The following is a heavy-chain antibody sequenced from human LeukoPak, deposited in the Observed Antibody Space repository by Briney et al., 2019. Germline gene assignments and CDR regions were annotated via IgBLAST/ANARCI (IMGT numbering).Heavy chain of an antibody. Sequence: ASVKASXKASGYTFPNYGITWVRQAPGQGLEWMGWISAYSGNTNYVQKFQGRVTMATDASTSTAYMELRSLRSDDTAVYYCARDIATVVHQDWGQGTLVTVSS. CDR3: ARDIATVVHQD. J-gene: IGHJ4*02. D-gene: IGHD2-2*01. CDR2: ISAYSGNT. V-gene: IGHV1-18*01. CDR1: GYTFPNYG.